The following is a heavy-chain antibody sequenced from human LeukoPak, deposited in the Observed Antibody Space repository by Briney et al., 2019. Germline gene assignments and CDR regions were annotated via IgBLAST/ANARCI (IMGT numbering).Heavy chain of an antibody. V-gene: IGHV1-2*02. Sequence: GASVRVSCKASGSTFTGYFMHWVRQAPGQGLEWMGWVNANNGDTRYAQKFQGRVTMTRDTSISTTYMELSGLRSDDTAVYYCARSYSSSSGVFYSWGQGTLVTVSS. J-gene: IGHJ4*02. D-gene: IGHD6-6*01. CDR3: ARSYSSSSGVFYS. CDR2: VNANNGDT. CDR1: GSTFTGYF.